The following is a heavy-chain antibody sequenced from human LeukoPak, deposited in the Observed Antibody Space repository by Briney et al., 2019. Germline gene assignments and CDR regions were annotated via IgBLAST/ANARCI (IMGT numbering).Heavy chain of an antibody. Sequence: PSETLSLTCAVYGGSLSGYYWSWIRQPPGTGLEWIGEINHSGSTIYNPSLKSRVTISVDTSKNQFSLKLSSVTAADTAVYYCARIPAGSGWYDYWGQGTLVTVSS. D-gene: IGHD6-19*01. CDR3: ARIPAGSGWYDY. CDR2: INHSGST. CDR1: GGSLSGYY. J-gene: IGHJ4*02. V-gene: IGHV4-34*01.